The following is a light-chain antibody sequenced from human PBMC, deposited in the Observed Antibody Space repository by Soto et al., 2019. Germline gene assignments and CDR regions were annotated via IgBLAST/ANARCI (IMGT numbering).Light chain of an antibody. CDR3: SSYTSSSTLSV. J-gene: IGLJ1*01. CDR2: EVS. Sequence: QSALTQPASVSGSPGQSITISCTGTSSDIGDYNYVSWYQQHPGKAPKLMIYEVSNRPSGVSNRFSGSKSDNTASLTISGLQAEDEAHYYCSSYTSSSTLSVFGTGTKVTVL. V-gene: IGLV2-14*01. CDR1: SSDIGDYNY.